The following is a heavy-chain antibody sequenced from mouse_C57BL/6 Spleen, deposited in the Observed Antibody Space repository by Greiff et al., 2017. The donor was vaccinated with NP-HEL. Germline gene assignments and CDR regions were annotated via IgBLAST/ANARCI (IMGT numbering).Heavy chain of an antibody. V-gene: IGHV5-17*01. Sequence: EVKLVESGGGLVKPGGSLKLSCAASGFTFSDYGMHWVRQAPEKGLEWVAYISSGSSTIYYADTVKGRFTISRDNAKNTLFLQMTSLRSEDTAMYYCARSVVANFDYWGQGTTLTVSS. CDR3: ARSVVANFDY. CDR1: GFTFSDYG. D-gene: IGHD1-1*01. CDR2: ISSGSSTI. J-gene: IGHJ2*01.